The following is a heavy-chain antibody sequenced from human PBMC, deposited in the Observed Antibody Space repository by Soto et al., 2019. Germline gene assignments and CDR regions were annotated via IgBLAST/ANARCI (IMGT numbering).Heavy chain of an antibody. CDR2: INHSGST. J-gene: IGHJ5*02. D-gene: IGHD3-3*01. CDR1: GGSFSGYY. CDR3: ARAALGGSYYDFWRSNWFDP. Sequence: KTSETLSLTCAVYGGSFSGYYWSWIRQPPGKGLEWIGEINHSGSTNYNPSLKSRVTISVDTSKNQFSLKLSSVTAADTAVYYCARAALGGSYYDFWRSNWFDPWGQGTLVAVSS. V-gene: IGHV4-34*01.